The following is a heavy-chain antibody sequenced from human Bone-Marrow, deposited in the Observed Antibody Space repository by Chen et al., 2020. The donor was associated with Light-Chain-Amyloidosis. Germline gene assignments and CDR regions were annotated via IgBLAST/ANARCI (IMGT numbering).Heavy chain of an antibody. CDR2: IRYDGSNK. J-gene: IGHJ4*02. CDR1: GFPFSSYG. V-gene: IGHV3-30*02. D-gene: IGHD6-6*01. Sequence: QVQLVESGGGVVQPGGSLRLSCAASGFPFSSYGMHWVRQAPGKGLEWVAFIRYDGSNKYYADSVKGRFTISRDNSKNTLYLQMNSLRAEDTAVYYCAKDQQLVRHLFDYWGQGTLVTVSS. CDR3: AKDQQLVRHLFDY.